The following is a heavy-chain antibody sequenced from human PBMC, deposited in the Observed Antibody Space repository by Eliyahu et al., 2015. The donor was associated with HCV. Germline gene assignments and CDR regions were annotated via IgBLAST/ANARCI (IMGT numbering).Heavy chain of an antibody. CDR1: GFTFSSXV. CDR2: ISDRSSYI. V-gene: IGHV3-21*01. CDR3: ARDGGGPLDH. J-gene: IGHJ4*02. Sequence: EVQLVESGGGLVXXGGSXXLXCVTSGFTFSSXVXNWVRQAPGKGLEWVSSISDRSSYIYYADSVKGRFTISRDNTKNSLYLQINSLRVDDTAVYYCARDGGGPLDHWGQGILVTVSS. D-gene: IGHD3-16*01.